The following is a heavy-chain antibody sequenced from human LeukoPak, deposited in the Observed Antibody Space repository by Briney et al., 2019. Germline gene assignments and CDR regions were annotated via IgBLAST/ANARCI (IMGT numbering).Heavy chain of an antibody. Sequence: GASVKVSCKASGYTFTGYYMHWVRQAPGQGLEWMGWINPNSGGTNYAQKFQGWVTMTRDTSISTAYMELSRLRSDDTAVYYCARDQGYYYYYGMDVWGQGTTVTVSS. V-gene: IGHV1-2*04. CDR1: GYTFTGYY. J-gene: IGHJ6*02. CDR3: ARDQGYYYYYGMDV. CDR2: INPNSGGT.